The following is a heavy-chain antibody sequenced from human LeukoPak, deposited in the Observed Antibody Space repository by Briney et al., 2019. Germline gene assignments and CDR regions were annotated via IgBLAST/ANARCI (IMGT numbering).Heavy chain of an antibody. D-gene: IGHD6-13*01. J-gene: IGHJ4*02. Sequence: GGSLRLSCAASGFTFSTFAMQWVRQAPEKGLEYVSGINTDGGTTFYANSVKGRFTISRDNAKNSLYLQMNSLRAEDTAVYYCARENIAAAGFYWGQGTLVTVSS. V-gene: IGHV3-64*04. CDR2: INTDGGTT. CDR3: ARENIAAAGFY. CDR1: GFTFSTFA.